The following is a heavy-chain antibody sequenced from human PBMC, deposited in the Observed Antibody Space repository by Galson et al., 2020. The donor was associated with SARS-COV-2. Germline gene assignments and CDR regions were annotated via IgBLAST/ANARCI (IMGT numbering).Heavy chain of an antibody. J-gene: IGHJ4*02. CDR1: GFTYSNYV. CDR3: ARGGEWELPYYFDY. V-gene: IGHV3-30*04. D-gene: IGHD1-26*01. Sequence: GESLKILCAASGFTYSNYVMHWVRQAPGKGPEWVAVISSDGSNSFYADSLKGRFTISRDNSKSTLYLQMNSLRAEDTAVYYCARGGEWELPYYFDYWGQGTLVTVSS. CDR2: ISSDGSNS.